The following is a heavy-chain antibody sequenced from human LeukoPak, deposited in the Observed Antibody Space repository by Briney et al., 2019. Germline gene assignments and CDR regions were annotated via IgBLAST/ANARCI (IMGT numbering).Heavy chain of an antibody. CDR3: ARVPSGAYGDYYFDY. CDR2: IYYSGST. CDR1: GGSISSYY. Sequence: SETLSLTCTDSGGSISSYYWSWIRQPPGKGLEWLGYIYYSGSTNYNPSLKSRVTISVDTSKNQFSLKLSSVTAADTAVYYCARVPSGAYGDYYFDYWGQGTLVTVSS. D-gene: IGHD4-17*01. J-gene: IGHJ4*02. V-gene: IGHV4-59*08.